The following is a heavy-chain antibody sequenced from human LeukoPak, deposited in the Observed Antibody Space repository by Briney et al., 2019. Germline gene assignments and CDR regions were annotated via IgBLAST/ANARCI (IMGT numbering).Heavy chain of an antibody. CDR1: GFTFSGSD. V-gene: IGHV3-73*01. J-gene: IGHJ4*02. D-gene: IGHD2-15*01. Sequence: GGSLRLSCAASGFTFSGSDMHWVRQASGKGLEWVGRIRSKANSYATAYAASVKGRFTISRDDSKNTMYLQMNSLKTEDTAVYYCTTDSSGYWGQGILVTVSS. CDR2: IRSKANSYAT. CDR3: TTDSSGY.